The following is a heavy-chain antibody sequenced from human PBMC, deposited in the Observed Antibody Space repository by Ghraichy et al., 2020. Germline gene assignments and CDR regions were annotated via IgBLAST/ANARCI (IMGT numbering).Heavy chain of an antibody. CDR3: VRVHSGSWLHAFDI. CDR2: ISGSGITR. Sequence: GGSLRLSCAASGFTFSDYYMTWIRQAPGKGLEWVSYISGSGITREYADSLKARFTISRDNAKTSMYLQMDSLRVEDTAVYYCVRVHSGSWLHAFDIWGQGTMVTVSS. J-gene: IGHJ3*02. D-gene: IGHD1-26*01. CDR1: GFTFSDYY. V-gene: IGHV3-11*01.